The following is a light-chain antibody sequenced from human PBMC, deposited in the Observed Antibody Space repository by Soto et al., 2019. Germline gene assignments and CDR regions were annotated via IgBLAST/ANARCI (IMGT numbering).Light chain of an antibody. CDR2: EVS. Sequence: QSALTQPASVSGSPGQSITISCTGTSSDVGGYNYVSWYQQHPGKAPKLMIYEVSNRPSGVSNRFSGSKSGNTASLTISGLQAEDEADYYCSSYTITRDVVFGGGTKLTVL. CDR1: SSDVGGYNY. J-gene: IGLJ2*01. V-gene: IGLV2-14*01. CDR3: SSYTITRDVV.